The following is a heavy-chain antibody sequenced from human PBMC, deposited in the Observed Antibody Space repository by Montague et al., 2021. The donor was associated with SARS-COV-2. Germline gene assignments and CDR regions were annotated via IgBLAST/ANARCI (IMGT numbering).Heavy chain of an antibody. V-gene: IGHV4-39*01. CDR1: GDSVKTNLYY. CDR3: ANADRCSSGSCYSPFDS. CDR2: IYYTGTT. J-gene: IGHJ4*02. D-gene: IGHD2-15*01. Sequence: SETLSLTRTVSGDSVKTNLYYWGWIRQPPGKGLEWIGNIYYTGTTYYNPSLKSRVTMSVDTSKNQFSLKLTSVTAADTAVYYCANADRCSSGSCYSPFDSWGQGTPVTVSS.